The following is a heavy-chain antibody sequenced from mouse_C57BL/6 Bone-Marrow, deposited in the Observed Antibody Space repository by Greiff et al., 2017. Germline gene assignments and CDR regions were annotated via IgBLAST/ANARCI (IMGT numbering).Heavy chain of an antibody. CDR1: GFTFSDAW. D-gene: IGHD1-1*01. J-gene: IGHJ4*01. CDR3: TPHCGSSGDY. CDR2: LRNKANTHAT. V-gene: IGHV6-6*01. Sequence: EVQGVESGGGLVQPGGSMKLSCAASGFTFSDAWMDWVRQSPEKGLEWVAELRNKANTHATYYAVSVKGRFTISSDDSKSSVDLQMNSLRAEDTGIEYCTPHCGSSGDYWGQGTSVTVSS.